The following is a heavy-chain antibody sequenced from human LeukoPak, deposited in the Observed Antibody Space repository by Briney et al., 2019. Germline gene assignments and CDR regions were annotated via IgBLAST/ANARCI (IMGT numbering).Heavy chain of an antibody. V-gene: IGHV1-18*01. D-gene: IGHD2-2*02. Sequence: ASMKVSCKASGYTFTSYGISWVRQAPGQGLEGMGWISAYNGNTNYAQKLQGRVTMTTDTSTSTAYMELRSLRSDDTAVYYCARVYCSSTSCYRAYYYGMDVWGQGTTVTVSS. CDR1: GYTFTSYG. CDR3: ARVYCSSTSCYRAYYYGMDV. CDR2: ISAYNGNT. J-gene: IGHJ6*02.